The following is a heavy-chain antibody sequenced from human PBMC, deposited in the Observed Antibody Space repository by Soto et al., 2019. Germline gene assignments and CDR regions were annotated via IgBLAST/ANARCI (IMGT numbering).Heavy chain of an antibody. CDR2: INPSGGST. D-gene: IGHD5-18*01. J-gene: IGHJ4*02. V-gene: IGHV1-46*01. CDR3: ARGLGYSYGCFDY. Sequence: QVQLVQSGAEVKKPGASVKVSCKASGYTFTSYYMHWVRQAPGQGLEWMGIINPSGGSTSYAQKLQGKVTMTSATPTSTVYMELSSLRSEDTAVYYCARGLGYSYGCFDYWGQGTLVTVSS. CDR1: GYTFTSYY.